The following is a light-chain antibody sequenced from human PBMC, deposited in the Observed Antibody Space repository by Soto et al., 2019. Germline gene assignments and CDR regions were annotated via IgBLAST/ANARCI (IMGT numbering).Light chain of an antibody. CDR2: DVS. V-gene: IGLV2-14*01. CDR1: NSDVGGYNY. J-gene: IGLJ3*02. CDR3: SSYSNSNNWV. Sequence: QSALTQPASVSGSPGQSITISCTGTNSDVGGYNYVSWYQQEPGKAPKLMIYDVSNRPSGVSNRFSGSKSDNTASLTISGLQAEDEAYYYCSSYSNSNNWVFGGGTQLTVL.